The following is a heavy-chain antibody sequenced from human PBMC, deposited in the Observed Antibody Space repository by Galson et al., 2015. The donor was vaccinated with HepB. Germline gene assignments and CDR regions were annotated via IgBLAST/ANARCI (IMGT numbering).Heavy chain of an antibody. V-gene: IGHV5-51*01. CDR3: ARQAYSSSWYGGDYFDY. CDR2: IYPGDSDT. CDR1: GYSFTSYW. Sequence: QSGAEVKKPGESLKISCKGSGYSFTSYWIGWVRQMPGKGLEWMGIIYPGDSDTRYSPSFQGQVTISADKSISTAYLQWSSLKASDTAMYYCARQAYSSSWYGGDYFDYWGQGTLVTVSS. D-gene: IGHD6-13*01. J-gene: IGHJ4*02.